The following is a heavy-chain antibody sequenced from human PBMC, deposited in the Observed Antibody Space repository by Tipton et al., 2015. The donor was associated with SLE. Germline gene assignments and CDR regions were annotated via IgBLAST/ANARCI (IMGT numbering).Heavy chain of an antibody. CDR3: ARETVTKDAFDI. CDR1: GGSFSGYY. J-gene: IGHJ3*02. D-gene: IGHD4-23*01. CDR2: IYYSGST. V-gene: IGHV4-59*01. Sequence: TLSLTCAVYGGSFSGYYWSWIRQPPGKGLEWIGYIYYSGSTNYNPSLKSRVTISVDTSKNQFSLKLSSVTAADTAVYYCARETVTKDAFDIWGQGTMVTVSS.